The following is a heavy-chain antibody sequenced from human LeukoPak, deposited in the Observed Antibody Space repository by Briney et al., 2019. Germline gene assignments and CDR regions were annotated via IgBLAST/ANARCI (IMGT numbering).Heavy chain of an antibody. CDR2: INHSGST. CDR3: ARGRFNYYDSSGYDY. D-gene: IGHD3-22*01. J-gene: IGHJ4*02. CDR1: GGSFSGYY. Sequence: SETLSLTCAVYGGSFSGYYWSWIRQPPGKGLERIGEINHSGSTNYNPSLKSRVTISVDTSKNQFSLKLSSVTAADTAVYYCARGRFNYYDSSGYDYWGQGTLVTVSS. V-gene: IGHV4-34*01.